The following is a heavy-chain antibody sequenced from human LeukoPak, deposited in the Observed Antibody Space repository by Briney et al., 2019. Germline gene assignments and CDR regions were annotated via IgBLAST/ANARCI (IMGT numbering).Heavy chain of an antibody. CDR1: GGSISSGGYY. D-gene: IGHD5-18*01. Sequence: TSETLSLTCTVSGGSISSGGYYWSWIRQHPGKGLEWIGYIYYSGSTYYNPSLKSRVTISVDTSKNQFSLKLSSVTAADTAVYYCARDNDRYSYALDYWGQGTLVTVSS. J-gene: IGHJ4*02. CDR3: ARDNDRYSYALDY. V-gene: IGHV4-31*03. CDR2: IYYSGST.